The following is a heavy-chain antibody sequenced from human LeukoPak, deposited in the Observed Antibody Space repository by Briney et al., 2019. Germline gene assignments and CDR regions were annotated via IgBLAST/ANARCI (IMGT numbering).Heavy chain of an antibody. D-gene: IGHD6-19*01. V-gene: IGHV3-48*04. Sequence: PGGSLRLSCAASGFTFSSYSMNWVRQAPGKGLEWVSYISSSSSTIYYADSVKGRFTISRDNAKNSLYLQMNSLRAEDTAVYYCAREAVVTPFDYWGQGTLVTVSS. CDR2: ISSSSSTI. CDR1: GFTFSSYS. CDR3: AREAVVTPFDY. J-gene: IGHJ4*02.